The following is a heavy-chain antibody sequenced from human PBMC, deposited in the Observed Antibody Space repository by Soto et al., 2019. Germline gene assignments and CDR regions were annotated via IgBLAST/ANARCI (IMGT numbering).Heavy chain of an antibody. CDR1: GYTFTSYD. J-gene: IGHJ6*03. D-gene: IGHD2-21*01. CDR3: VLFEGNYYYYMDV. CDR2: MNPKSGNT. V-gene: IGHV1-8*01. Sequence: XXVKVSCKASGYTFTSYDINWVRQATGQGLEWMGWMNPKSGNTGYAQKFQGRVTMTRNTSISTAYMELSSLRSEDTAVYYCVLFEGNYYYYMDVWGKGTTVTVSS.